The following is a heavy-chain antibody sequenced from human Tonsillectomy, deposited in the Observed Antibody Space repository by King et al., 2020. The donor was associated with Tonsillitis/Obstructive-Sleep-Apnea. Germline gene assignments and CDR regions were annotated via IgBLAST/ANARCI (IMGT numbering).Heavy chain of an antibody. J-gene: IGHJ6*03. D-gene: IGHD6-13*01. CDR2: ISGSGGST. V-gene: IGHV3-23*04. CDR1: GFTFSSYA. Sequence: VQLVESGGGLVQPGGSLRLSCAASGFTFSSYAMSWVRQAPGKGLEWVSAISGSGGSTYYADSVKGRFTISSDNSKNTLYLQMNSLRAEDTAVYYCAKDWGAAAGTYYYYMDVWGKGTTVTVSS. CDR3: AKDWGAAAGTYYYYMDV.